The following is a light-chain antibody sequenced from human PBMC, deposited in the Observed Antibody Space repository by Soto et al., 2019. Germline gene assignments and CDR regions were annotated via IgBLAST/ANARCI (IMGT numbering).Light chain of an antibody. J-gene: IGKJ5*01. Sequence: DMQMTQSPSSLAASLGDSVTIXXRESQSINSYLNWYQQEPGKAPKLXIYAASNLQSGVPSRFSGSGSGTDFTLTISSLQPEDFATYYCQQSYSTPITFGQGTRLEIK. CDR3: QQSYSTPIT. V-gene: IGKV1-39*01. CDR1: QSINSY. CDR2: AAS.